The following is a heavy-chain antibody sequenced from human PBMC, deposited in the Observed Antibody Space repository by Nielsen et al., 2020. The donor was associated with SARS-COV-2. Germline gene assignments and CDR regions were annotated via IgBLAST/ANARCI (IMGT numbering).Heavy chain of an antibody. V-gene: IGHV1-2*04. J-gene: IGHJ6*02. D-gene: IGHD6-25*01. CDR3: ARDDRRLRKGGMDV. CDR1: GYTFTGYY. Sequence: ASVKVSCKASGYTFTGYYMHWVRQAPGRGLEWMGWINPNSGGTNYAQKFQGWVTMTRDTSISTAYMELSRLRSDDTAVYYCARDDRRLRKGGMDVWGQGTTVTVSS. CDR2: INPNSGGT.